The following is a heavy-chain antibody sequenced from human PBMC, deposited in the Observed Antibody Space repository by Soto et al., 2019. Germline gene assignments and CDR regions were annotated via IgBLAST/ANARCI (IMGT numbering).Heavy chain of an antibody. Sequence: QVQLVESGGGVVQPGRSLRLSCAASGFTFSSYGMHWVRQAPGKGLEWVAVISYDGSNKYYADSVKGRFTISRDNSKNTLYLQMNSLRSEDTAVYYCAKDGGAAAAGAFHFDYWGQGTLVTVSS. V-gene: IGHV3-30*18. CDR2: ISYDGSNK. CDR1: GFTFSSYG. CDR3: AKDGGAAAAGAFHFDY. D-gene: IGHD6-13*01. J-gene: IGHJ4*02.